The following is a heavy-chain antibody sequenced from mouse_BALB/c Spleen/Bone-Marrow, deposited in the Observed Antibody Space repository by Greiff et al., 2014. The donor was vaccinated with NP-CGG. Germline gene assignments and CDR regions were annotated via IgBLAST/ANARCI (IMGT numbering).Heavy chain of an antibody. J-gene: IGHJ1*01. Sequence: EVQLQQSGGGSVQPGGSLRLSCATSGFTFTDYYMSWVRQPPGKALEWLGFISNKANGYTSEYSVSVKGRFTISRDNSQKILYLQMNTLRAEDSDTYYCARDENVGIYWYFDVWGAGTTVIVSS. CDR1: GFTFTDYY. CDR3: ARDENVGIYWYFDV. V-gene: IGHV7-3*02. CDR2: ISNKANGYTS.